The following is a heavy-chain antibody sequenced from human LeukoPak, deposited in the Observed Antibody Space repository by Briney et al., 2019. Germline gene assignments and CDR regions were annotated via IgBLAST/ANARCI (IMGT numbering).Heavy chain of an antibody. D-gene: IGHD5-24*01. Sequence: PGGSLRLSCAASGFTFSSYSMNWVCQAPGKGLEWVSSISSSSSYIYYADSVKGRFTISRDNAKNSLYLQMNSLRAEDTAVYYCARGRDGYNNQGFDYWGQGTLVTVSS. CDR2: ISSSSSYI. V-gene: IGHV3-21*01. CDR1: GFTFSSYS. J-gene: IGHJ4*02. CDR3: ARGRDGYNNQGFDY.